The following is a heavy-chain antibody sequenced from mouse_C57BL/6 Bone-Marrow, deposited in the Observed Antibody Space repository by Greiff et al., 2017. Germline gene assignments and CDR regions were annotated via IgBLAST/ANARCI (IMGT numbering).Heavy chain of an antibody. Sequence: VQLQLSGPVLVKPGASVKMSCKASGYTFTDYYMNWVKQSHGKSLEWIGVINPYNGGTSYNQKFKGKATLTVDKSSSTAYMELNSLTSEDSAVYYCARRGLLPLFDYWGQGTTLTVSS. D-gene: IGHD2-3*01. CDR3: ARRGLLPLFDY. J-gene: IGHJ2*01. CDR1: GYTFTDYY. CDR2: INPYNGGT. V-gene: IGHV1-19*01.